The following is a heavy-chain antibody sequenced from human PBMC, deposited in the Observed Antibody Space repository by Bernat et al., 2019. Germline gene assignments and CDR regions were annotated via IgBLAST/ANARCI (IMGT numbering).Heavy chain of an antibody. Sequence: QVQLVESGGGVVQPGRSLRLSCAASGFTFSSYGMHWVRQAPGKGLEWVAVISYDGSNKYYADSVKGRFTISRDNSKNTLYLQMNSLRAEDTAVYYCAKEENWSGSYFEGYFDYWGQGTLVTVSS. CDR1: GFTFSSYG. V-gene: IGHV3-30*18. J-gene: IGHJ4*02. D-gene: IGHD1-26*01. CDR3: AKEENWSGSYFEGYFDY. CDR2: ISYDGSNK.